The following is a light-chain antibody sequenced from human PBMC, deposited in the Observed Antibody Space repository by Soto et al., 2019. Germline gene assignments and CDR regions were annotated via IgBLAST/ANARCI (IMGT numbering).Light chain of an antibody. Sequence: DIQMTQSPSTLSAFIGDRVTITCRASQRINSWLAWYQHKPGKAPKLLIYKVSSLKRGVPSRFSGSGSGTEFTLTISSLQPDDFATYYCQQYNNYWTFGQGTKVEIK. CDR2: KVS. V-gene: IGKV1-5*03. CDR1: QRINSW. CDR3: QQYNNYWT. J-gene: IGKJ1*01.